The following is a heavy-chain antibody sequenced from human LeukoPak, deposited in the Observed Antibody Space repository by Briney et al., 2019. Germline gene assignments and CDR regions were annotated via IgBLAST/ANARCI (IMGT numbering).Heavy chain of an antibody. CDR3: AGLGGTVTWDC. J-gene: IGHJ4*02. V-gene: IGHV3-48*03. Sequence: GGSLRLSCAASGFTFSSYELNWVRQAPGKGLEWVSYISSSGSTIKYADSVKGRFTISRGSAKNSLYLQMNSLRAEDTAVYYCAGLGGTVTWDCWGQGTLVTVSS. CDR1: GFTFSSYE. D-gene: IGHD4-17*01. CDR2: ISSSGSTI.